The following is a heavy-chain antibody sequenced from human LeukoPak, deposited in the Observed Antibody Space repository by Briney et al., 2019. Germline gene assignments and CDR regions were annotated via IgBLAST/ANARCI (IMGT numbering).Heavy chain of an antibody. Sequence: ASVKVSCKASGYTFTGYYMHWVRQAPGQGLEWMGWINPNSGGTDYAQKFQGRVTMTRDTSISTAYMELSRLRSDDTAVYYCAIVGGATFPLDAFDIWGQGTMVTVSS. J-gene: IGHJ3*02. CDR1: GYTFTGYY. V-gene: IGHV1-2*02. CDR3: AIVGGATFPLDAFDI. D-gene: IGHD1-26*01. CDR2: INPNSGGT.